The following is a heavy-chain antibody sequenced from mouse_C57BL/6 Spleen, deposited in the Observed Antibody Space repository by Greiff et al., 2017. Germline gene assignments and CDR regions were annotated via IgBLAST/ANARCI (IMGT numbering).Heavy chain of an antibody. D-gene: IGHD1-2*01. Sequence: EVQLVESGGGLVKPGGSLKLSCAASGFTFSSYAMSWVRQTPEKRLEWVATISDGGSYTYYPDNVKGRFTISRDNAKNNLYLQMSHLKSEDTAMYYCAGRGGGYYGGYFDVWGTGTTVTVSS. CDR2: ISDGGSYT. CDR1: GFTFSSYA. CDR3: AGRGGGYYGGYFDV. J-gene: IGHJ1*03. V-gene: IGHV5-4*01.